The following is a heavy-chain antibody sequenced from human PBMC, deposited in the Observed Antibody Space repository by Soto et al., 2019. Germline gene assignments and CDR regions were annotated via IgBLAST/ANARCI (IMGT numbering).Heavy chain of an antibody. CDR3: ARDGAVAGDTNFDY. Sequence: ASVKVSCKASGYTFTPYGMHWVRQAPGQRPEWMGWINAGNGNTKYSQKFQGRVTITTDTSASTVYMGLSSLRSEDTAVYYCARDGAVAGDTNFDYWGQGTLVTVSS. D-gene: IGHD6-19*01. J-gene: IGHJ4*02. CDR1: GYTFTPYG. CDR2: INAGNGNT. V-gene: IGHV1-3*01.